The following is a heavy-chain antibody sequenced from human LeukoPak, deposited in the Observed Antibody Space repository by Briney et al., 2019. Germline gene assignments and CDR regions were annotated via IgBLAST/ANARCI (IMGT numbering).Heavy chain of an antibody. CDR1: GFTLRSYV. Sequence: GGSLRLSCVASGFTLRSYVMNWVRQTQGKGLEWVSSISGSGDSTFYADSVKGRFSISRDNSKNSLYLQMNSLRAEDTAVYYCARDTYGSGSYYNAPLDYWGQGTLVTVSS. D-gene: IGHD3-10*01. CDR3: ARDTYGSGSYYNAPLDY. V-gene: IGHV3-23*01. J-gene: IGHJ4*02. CDR2: ISGSGDST.